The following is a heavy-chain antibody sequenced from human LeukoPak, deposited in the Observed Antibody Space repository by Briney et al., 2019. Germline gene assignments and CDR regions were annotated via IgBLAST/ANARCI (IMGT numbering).Heavy chain of an antibody. CDR3: ARQELLWFGELMGGFDP. Sequence: PSETLSLTCAVSGYSISSGYYWGWIRQPLGKGLEWIGSIYHSGSTYYNPSLKSRVTISVDTSKNQFSLKLSSVTAADTAVYYCARQELLWFGELMGGFDPWGQGTLVTVSS. J-gene: IGHJ5*02. CDR1: GYSISSGYY. D-gene: IGHD3-10*01. CDR2: IYHSGST. V-gene: IGHV4-38-2*01.